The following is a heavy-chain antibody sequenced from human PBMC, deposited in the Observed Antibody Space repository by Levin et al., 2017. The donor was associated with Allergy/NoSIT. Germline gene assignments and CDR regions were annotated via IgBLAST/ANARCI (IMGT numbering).Heavy chain of an antibody. V-gene: IGHV3-48*01. CDR1: GFTFSSHG. J-gene: IGHJ5*02. CDR3: ARDYYGSS. D-gene: IGHD3-10*01. Sequence: PGGSLRLSCAASGFTFSSHGMNWVRQGPGKGLEWVSYISSPSDIINYADSVKGRFTISRDNAKTSLYLQMDSLRAEDTAVYYCARDYYGSSWGQGTLVTVSS. CDR2: ISSPSDII.